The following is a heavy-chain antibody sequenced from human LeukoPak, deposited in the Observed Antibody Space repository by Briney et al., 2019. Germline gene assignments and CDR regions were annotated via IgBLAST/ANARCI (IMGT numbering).Heavy chain of an antibody. V-gene: IGHV3-23*01. Sequence: GGTLSLSCAVSGFPSSIYGMSWVPQAPGMGLEYGSARSCSDSSTYYADSVKGRFTISRDNSKNTLYLQMNSLRAEDAAVYYCARGVRSMVRGVIAYWGQGTLVTVSS. CDR2: RSCSDSST. D-gene: IGHD3-10*01. CDR3: ARGVRSMVRGVIAY. CDR1: GFPSSIYG. J-gene: IGHJ4*02.